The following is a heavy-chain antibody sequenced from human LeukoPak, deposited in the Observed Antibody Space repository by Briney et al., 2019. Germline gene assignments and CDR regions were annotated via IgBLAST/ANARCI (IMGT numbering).Heavy chain of an antibody. CDR1: GGSSSGYY. J-gene: IGHJ5*02. D-gene: IGHD3-10*01. CDR3: ARTYYYGSGSSYFDP. Sequence: SETLSLTCVLYGGSSSGYYWSWIRQPPGKGLEWIGEINHSGSTNYNPSLKSRVTISVDTSKNQFSLNLTSVTAADTAVYYCARTYYYGSGSSYFDPWGQGTLVTVSS. V-gene: IGHV4-34*01. CDR2: INHSGST.